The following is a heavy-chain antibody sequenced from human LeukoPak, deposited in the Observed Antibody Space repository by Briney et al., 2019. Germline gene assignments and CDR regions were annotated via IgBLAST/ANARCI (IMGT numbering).Heavy chain of an antibody. CDR2: VSGSGGST. D-gene: IGHD3-10*01. CDR1: GFSFSSYV. Sequence: GGSLRLSCAASGFSFSSYVMSWVRQAPGKELEWVSAVSGSGGSTYYADSVKGRFTISRDISKNTLYLQMNSLRAEDTAVYYCAKVLWFGGKYFDYWGQGTLVTVSS. J-gene: IGHJ4*02. V-gene: IGHV3-23*01. CDR3: AKVLWFGGKYFDY.